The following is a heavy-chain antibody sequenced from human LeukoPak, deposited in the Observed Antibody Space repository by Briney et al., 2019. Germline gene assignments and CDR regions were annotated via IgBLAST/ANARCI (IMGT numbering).Heavy chain of an antibody. J-gene: IGHJ4*02. CDR1: CGSMSIYY. CDR3: ASLATVAGSDY. Sequence: SDTLSLTCTLSCGSMSIYYWSWIRQPPGKGLEWIGYIYYSGSTNYNPSLKSRVTISVDTSKNQFSLKLSSVTAADTAVYYCASLATVAGSDYWGQRTLVTVSS. CDR2: IYYSGST. V-gene: IGHV4-59*08. D-gene: IGHD6-13*01.